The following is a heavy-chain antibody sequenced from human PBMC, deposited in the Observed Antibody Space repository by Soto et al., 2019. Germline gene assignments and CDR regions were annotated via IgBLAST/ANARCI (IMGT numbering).Heavy chain of an antibody. CDR1: GFTFSSYT. J-gene: IGHJ6*02. CDR2: IGTSSSYI. Sequence: GGSLRLSCAASGFTFSSYTMNWVRQAPGRGLEWVSSIGTSSSYIYYADSVKGRFTISRDNAKNSLFLQMNSLRADDTAVYYCARDSVRDYLYYYYGMDVWGQGTTVTVSS. CDR3: ARDSVRDYLYYYYGMDV. V-gene: IGHV3-21*01. D-gene: IGHD4-17*01.